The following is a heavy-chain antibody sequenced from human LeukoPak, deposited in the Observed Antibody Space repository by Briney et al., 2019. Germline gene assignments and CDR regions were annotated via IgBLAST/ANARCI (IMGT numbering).Heavy chain of an antibody. CDR2: INSDGSQA. V-gene: IGHV3-74*01. CDR1: KFTFSSYW. CDR3: ARDGQYYYDTPGLYGGLNL. J-gene: IGHJ4*02. D-gene: IGHD3-22*01. Sequence: GGSLRLSCAASKFTFSSYWMHWVRQAPGKGLVWVSRINSDGSQANYADSVKGRFTISRDSAENTLYLQMDSLRAEDTAVYYCARDGQYYYDTPGLYGGLNLWGQGALVTVSS.